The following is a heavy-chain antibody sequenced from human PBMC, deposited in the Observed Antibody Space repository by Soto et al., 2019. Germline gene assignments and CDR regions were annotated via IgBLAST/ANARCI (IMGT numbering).Heavy chain of an antibody. J-gene: IGHJ4*02. CDR3: AHRRGYSSSGVFDY. V-gene: IGHV2-5*01. CDR2: IYWNDDK. Sequence: QITLKESGPTLVKPTQTLTLTCTFSGFSLSTSGVGVGWIRQPPGKALEWLALIYWNDDKRYSPSLKSRLTITKDTSKNQVVLKMTNMDPVDTATYYCAHRRGYSSSGVFDYWGQGTLVTVSS. D-gene: IGHD6-13*01. CDR1: GFSLSTSGVG.